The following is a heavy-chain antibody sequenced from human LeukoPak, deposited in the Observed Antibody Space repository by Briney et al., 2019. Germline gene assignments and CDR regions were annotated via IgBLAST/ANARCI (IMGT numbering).Heavy chain of an antibody. CDR2: IKQDGSDK. V-gene: IGHV3-7*04. CDR3: ARDFFDK. Sequence: GGSLRLSCATSGFTFSNYWMSWVRQAPGKGLEWVANIKQDGSDKYYVDSVKGRFTISRDNAKNSLFLQMNSLRAEDTAVYYCARDFFDKGGQGTLVTVSS. CDR1: GFTFSNYW. J-gene: IGHJ4*02.